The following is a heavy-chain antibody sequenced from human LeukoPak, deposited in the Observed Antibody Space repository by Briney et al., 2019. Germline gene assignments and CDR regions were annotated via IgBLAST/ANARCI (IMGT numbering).Heavy chain of an antibody. CDR2: IWYDGSQK. J-gene: IGHJ4*02. CDR1: GYSFSSHG. CDR3: ARLYGSKSGYFDY. Sequence: GSLRLSCAASGYSFSSHGMHWVRQAPGKGLEWVAAIWYDGSQKYYADSVKGRFTISRDNLENTGDLQMNSLRAEDTAVYYCARLYGSKSGYFDYWGPGTLVTVSS. V-gene: IGHV3-33*01. D-gene: IGHD4-23*01.